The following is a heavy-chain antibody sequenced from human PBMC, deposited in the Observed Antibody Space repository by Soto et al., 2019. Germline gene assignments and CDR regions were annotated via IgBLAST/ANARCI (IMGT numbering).Heavy chain of an antibody. V-gene: IGHV4-30-2*01. CDR3: ARAQFYSGSGNYNNLMFDA. CDR1: GGSIGGVGYS. CDR2: MYHSGTF. J-gene: IGHJ5*02. D-gene: IGHD3-10*01. Sequence: PSETLSLTCAVSGGSIGGVGYSWSWIRQPPGGGLEWIDYMYHSGTFLKSPSLKTRLTMSLDMSKNQFSLTLNSMTAADTAVYYCARAQFYSGSGNYNNLMFDAWGQGIQVTVS.